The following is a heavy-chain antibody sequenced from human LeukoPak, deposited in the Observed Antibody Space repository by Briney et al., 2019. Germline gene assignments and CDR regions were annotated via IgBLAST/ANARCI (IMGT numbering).Heavy chain of an antibody. V-gene: IGHV4-34*01. CDR1: GGSFSGYY. D-gene: IGHD3-10*01. Sequence: SETLSLTCAVYGGSFSGYYCICIRQPPGKGLEWIGEITHSGSTNYNPSLKSRVTISVDTAKNQFSLKLSSVTAADTAVYYCARQAIGFGEFHFDFWGQGTLVTVSS. CDR3: ARQAIGFGEFHFDF. CDR2: ITHSGST. J-gene: IGHJ4*02.